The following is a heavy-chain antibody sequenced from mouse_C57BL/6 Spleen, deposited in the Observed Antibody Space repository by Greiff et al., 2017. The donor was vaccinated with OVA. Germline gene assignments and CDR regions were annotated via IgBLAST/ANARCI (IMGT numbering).Heavy chain of an antibody. Sequence: EVKLMESGPGLVKPSQSLSLTCSVTGYSITSGYYWNWIRQFPGNKLEWMGYISYDGSNNYNPSLKNRISITRDTSKNQFFLKLNSVTTEDTATYYGARYREAGDDGFAYWGQGTLVTVSA. V-gene: IGHV3-6*01. J-gene: IGHJ3*01. CDR3: ARYREAGDDGFAY. CDR1: GYSITSGYY. CDR2: ISYDGSN. D-gene: IGHD1-1*01.